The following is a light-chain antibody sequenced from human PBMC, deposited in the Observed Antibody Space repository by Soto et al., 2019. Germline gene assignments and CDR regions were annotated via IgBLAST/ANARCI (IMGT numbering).Light chain of an antibody. Sequence: DIPMTQSPSSLSASVGDRVTITCRASQSISSYLNWYQQKPGKAPKVLIYAAYSLQSGVPSRFSGSGSGTDFTLAISSLQPEDFATYYCQQSYRTPLTFGQGTKVDIK. CDR2: AAY. CDR1: QSISSY. V-gene: IGKV1-39*01. J-gene: IGKJ1*01. CDR3: QQSYRTPLT.